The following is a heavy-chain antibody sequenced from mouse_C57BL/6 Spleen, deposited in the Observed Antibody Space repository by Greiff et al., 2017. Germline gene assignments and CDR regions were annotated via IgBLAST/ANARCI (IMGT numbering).Heavy chain of an antibody. Sequence: QVQLQQPGAELVRPGSSVKLSCKASGYTFTSYWMDWVKQRPGQGLEWIGNIYPSDSETHYNQKFKDKATLTVDKSSSTAYMQLSSLTSEDSAVYYCARELGRAWYFDVWGTGTTGTVSS. V-gene: IGHV1-61*01. CDR1: GYTFTSYW. CDR2: IYPSDSET. J-gene: IGHJ1*03. CDR3: ARELGRAWYFDV. D-gene: IGHD4-1*01.